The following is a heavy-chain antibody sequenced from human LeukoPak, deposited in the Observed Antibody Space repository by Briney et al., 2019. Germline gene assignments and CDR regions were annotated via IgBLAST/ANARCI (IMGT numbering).Heavy chain of an antibody. V-gene: IGHV1-2*02. CDR2: IDPNNGGT. CDR1: GYTFTGNY. J-gene: IGHJ4*02. Sequence: ASVKVSCKASGYTFTGNYMHWVRQAPGQGLEWMGWIDPNNGGTNYAQKFQGRVTMTRDTSISTAYMELYSLRSDDTAVYYCVRVLPSDYWGQGTLVTVSS. CDR3: VRVLPSDY.